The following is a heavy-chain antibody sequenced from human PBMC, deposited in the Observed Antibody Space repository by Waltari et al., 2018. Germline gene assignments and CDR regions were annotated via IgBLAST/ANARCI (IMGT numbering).Heavy chain of an antibody. J-gene: IGHJ3*02. D-gene: IGHD4-17*01. Sequence: EVQLVESGGGLVQPGGSLRLSCAASGFTFRSYDMHWVRQATGKGLEWVSAIGTAGDTYYPGSVKGRFTISRENAKNSLYLQMNSLRAEDTAVYYCAREGSTVTPDAFDIWGQGTMVTVSS. CDR1: GFTFRSYD. V-gene: IGHV3-13*01. CDR3: AREGSTVTPDAFDI. CDR2: IGTAGDT.